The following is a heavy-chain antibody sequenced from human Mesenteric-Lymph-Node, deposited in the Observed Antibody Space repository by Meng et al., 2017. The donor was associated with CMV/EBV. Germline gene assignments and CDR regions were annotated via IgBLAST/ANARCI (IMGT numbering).Heavy chain of an antibody. J-gene: IGHJ4*02. V-gene: IGHV3-20*04. Sequence: GESLKISCAASGFTVSSNYMNWVRQAPGKGLEWVSIINWNGGSTTYADSLKGRFTISRDNAKNSLYLQMDSLRAEDTALYFCARRGGASYPPYFDYWGQGALVTVSS. CDR2: INWNGGST. CDR3: ARRGGASYPPYFDY. D-gene: IGHD3-10*01. CDR1: GFTVSSNY.